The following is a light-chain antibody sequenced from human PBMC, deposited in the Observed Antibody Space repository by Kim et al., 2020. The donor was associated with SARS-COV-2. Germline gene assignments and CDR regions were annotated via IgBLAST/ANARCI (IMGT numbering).Light chain of an antibody. J-gene: IGLJ3*02. CDR2: GRN. V-gene: IGLV3-19*01. CDR1: SLRSYY. CDR3: QSRDSGGRVM. Sequence: SSELPQDPVVSVALGQTVRITCQGDSLRSYYTTWYQQKPRQAPVLVIYGRNNRPSGIPDRFSGSASGNTASLTISETQAEDEADFYCQSRDSGGRVMFGGGTKLTVL.